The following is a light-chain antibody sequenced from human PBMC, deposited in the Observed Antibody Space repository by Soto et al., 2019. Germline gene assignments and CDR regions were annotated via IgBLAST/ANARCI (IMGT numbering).Light chain of an antibody. CDR3: AAWDGSLNHIL. V-gene: IGLV1-44*01. CDR1: SSNMGSNT. CDR2: NDN. J-gene: IGLJ2*01. Sequence: QSVLTQPPSASGTPGQGVAISCSGSSSNMGSNTVNWYQHLPGTAPKLLIYNDNQRPSGVPDRFFGSKSGTSASLAITGLQSEDEAHYYCAAWDGSLNHILFGGGTKLTVL.